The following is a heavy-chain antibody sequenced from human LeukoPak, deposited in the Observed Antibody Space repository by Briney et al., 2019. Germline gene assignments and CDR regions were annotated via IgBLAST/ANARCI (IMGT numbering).Heavy chain of an antibody. CDR2: IYPSDSDT. V-gene: IGHV5-51*01. CDR1: GYTFTSYW. D-gene: IGHD1-26*01. CDR3: ARGSGSYPNYYYYGMDV. Sequence: GESLKISCKGSGYTFTSYWIGWVRQKPGKGLEWMGIIYPSDSDTRYSPSFQGQVAISADKSISAAYLQWSSLKASDTAMYYYARGSGSYPNYYYYGMDVWGQGTTVTVSS. J-gene: IGHJ6*02.